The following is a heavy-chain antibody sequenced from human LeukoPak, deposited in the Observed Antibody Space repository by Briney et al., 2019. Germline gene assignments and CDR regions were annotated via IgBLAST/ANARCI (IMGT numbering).Heavy chain of an antibody. CDR1: GGTFSSYA. J-gene: IGHJ4*02. CDR3: ARWTMDGNGDPASFDL. V-gene: IGHV1-69*05. CDR2: IIPIFDTT. D-gene: IGHD3/OR15-3a*01. Sequence: ASVKVSCKASGGTFSSYAVIWIRQAPGQGLECVGAIIPIFDTTNYAQKFQGRVTITTDESTNTAYMDLGSLTSDDTAVYYCARWTMDGNGDPASFDLWDQGTLVTVSS.